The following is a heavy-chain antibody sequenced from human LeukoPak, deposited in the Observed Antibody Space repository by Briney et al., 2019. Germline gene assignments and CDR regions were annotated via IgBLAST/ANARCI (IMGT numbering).Heavy chain of an antibody. V-gene: IGHV3-66*01. CDR3: ARASGSDLFDY. CDR2: IYSGGST. D-gene: IGHD6-19*01. CDR1: GFTVSSYY. Sequence: PGGSLRLSCAASGFTVSSYYMSWVRQAPGKGLEWVSVIYSGGSTYYADSVKGRFTISRDNSKNTLYLQMNSLRAEDTAVYYCARASGSDLFDYWGQGTLVTVSS. J-gene: IGHJ4*02.